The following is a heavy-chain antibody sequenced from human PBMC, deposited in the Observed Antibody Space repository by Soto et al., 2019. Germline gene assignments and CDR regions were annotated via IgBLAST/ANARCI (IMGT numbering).Heavy chain of an antibody. Sequence: QVKLVQSGAEVKKPGASVKVSCKASGYTFTSYGISWVRQAPGQGLEWMGWISAYNGDTDYAHNPQGRVTLTTDTSTTTAYMELRSLRSDDTAFYYCARGASSLPGFYWGQGTLVTVSS. CDR3: ARGASSLPGFY. CDR1: GYTFTSYG. CDR2: ISAYNGDT. D-gene: IGHD6-13*01. V-gene: IGHV1-18*01. J-gene: IGHJ4*02.